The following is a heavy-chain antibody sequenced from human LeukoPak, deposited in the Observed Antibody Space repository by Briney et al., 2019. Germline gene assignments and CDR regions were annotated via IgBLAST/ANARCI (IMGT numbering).Heavy chain of an antibody. Sequence: GGSLRLSCAASGFTFSSYSMNWVRQAPGKGLEWVSSISSSSSYIYYADSVKGRFTISRDNAKNSLYLQMNSLRAEDTAVYYCAREDSTYYYDSSGQRRAFDIWGQGTMVTVSS. CDR3: AREDSTYYYDSSGQRRAFDI. CDR1: GFTFSSYS. CDR2: ISSSSSYI. D-gene: IGHD3-22*01. V-gene: IGHV3-21*01. J-gene: IGHJ3*02.